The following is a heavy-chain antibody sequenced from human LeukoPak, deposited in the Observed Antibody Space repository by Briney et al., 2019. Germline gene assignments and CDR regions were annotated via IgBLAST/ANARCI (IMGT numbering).Heavy chain of an antibody. Sequence: PGGSLRLSCAGSGFTFSSYWMYWVRQAPGKGLVWVSRINSDGSSTSYADSVKGRFTISRDNAKNTLYLQMNSLRAEDAAVYYCARLRMGYYFDYWGQGTLVTVSS. V-gene: IGHV3-74*01. CDR2: INSDGSST. J-gene: IGHJ4*02. CDR1: GFTFSSYW. CDR3: ARLRMGYYFDY. D-gene: IGHD2-2*01.